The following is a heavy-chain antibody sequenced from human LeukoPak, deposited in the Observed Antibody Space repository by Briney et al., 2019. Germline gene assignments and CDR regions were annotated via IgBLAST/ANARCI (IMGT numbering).Heavy chain of an antibody. CDR1: GFTFSSYE. D-gene: IGHD3-22*01. V-gene: IGHV3-48*03. CDR3: ARRARGYDSSGYYVY. J-gene: IGHJ4*02. CDR2: ISSSGSTI. Sequence: GGTLRLSCAASGFTFSSYEMNWVRQAPGKGLEWVSYISSSGSTIYYADSVKGRFTISRDNAKNSLYLQMNSLRAEDTAVYYCARRARGYDSSGYYVYWGQGTLVTVSS.